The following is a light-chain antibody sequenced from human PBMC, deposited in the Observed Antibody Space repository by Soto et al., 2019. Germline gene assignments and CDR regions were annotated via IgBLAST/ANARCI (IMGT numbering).Light chain of an antibody. CDR2: DVS. CDR1: SSDVGGYNY. V-gene: IGLV2-14*01. Sequence: QSVLTQPASVSGSPGQSITISCTGTSSDVGGYNYVSWSQQHPGKAPKFIIYDVSNPPLGVSNRFSGTKSSDTASLTISGLQAEDVADYYCCSYTTSNTRQIVFGTGTKVTVL. CDR3: CSYTTSNTRQIV. J-gene: IGLJ1*01.